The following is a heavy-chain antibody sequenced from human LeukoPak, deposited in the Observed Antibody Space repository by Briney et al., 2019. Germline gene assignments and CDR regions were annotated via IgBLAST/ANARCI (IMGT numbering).Heavy chain of an antibody. J-gene: IGHJ6*02. CDR2: ISGSGGST. Sequence: PGGSLRLSCAASGFTFSSYAMSWVRQAPGKGLEWVSAISGSGGSTYYADSVKGRFTISRDNSKNTLYLQMNSLRAEDTAVYYCRVGIAAAGRFYGMDVWGQGTTVTVSS. V-gene: IGHV3-23*01. CDR3: RVGIAAAGRFYGMDV. D-gene: IGHD6-13*01. CDR1: GFTFSSYA.